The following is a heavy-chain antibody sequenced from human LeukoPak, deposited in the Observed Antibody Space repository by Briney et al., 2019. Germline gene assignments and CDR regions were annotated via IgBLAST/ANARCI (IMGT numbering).Heavy chain of an antibody. CDR1: GFTFSSYG. CDR3: TRRYCSSTSCSHFDY. D-gene: IGHD2-2*01. V-gene: IGHV3-64*01. J-gene: IGHJ4*02. Sequence: PGGSLRLSCAASGFTFSSYGMHWVRQAPGKGLEYVSAISSDGGSPYYANSVKGRFTISRDNSKNTLYLQMGSLRAEDTAAYYCTRRYCSSTSCSHFDYWGQGTLVTVSS. CDR2: ISSDGGSP.